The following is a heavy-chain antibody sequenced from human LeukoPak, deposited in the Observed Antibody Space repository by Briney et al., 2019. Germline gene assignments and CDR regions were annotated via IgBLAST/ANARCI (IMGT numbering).Heavy chain of an antibody. CDR2: INQDGSEK. V-gene: IGHV3-7*01. J-gene: IGHJ6*02. D-gene: IGHD3/OR15-3a*01. Sequence: GGSLRLSCAASGFTFSSYWMSWVRQAPGKGLEWVANINQDGSEKYYVDSVKGRFTISRDKAQTPLYLQMNSLRAEDTALYYSAKDMPIFGLVIHTYGMDVWGQGTTVTVSS. CDR3: AKDMPIFGLVIHTYGMDV. CDR1: GFTFSSYW.